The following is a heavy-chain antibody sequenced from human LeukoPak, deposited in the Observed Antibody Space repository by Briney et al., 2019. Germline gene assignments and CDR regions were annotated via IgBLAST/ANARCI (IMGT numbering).Heavy chain of an antibody. V-gene: IGHV3-30*02. CDR1: GFTFSSYG. D-gene: IGHD2/OR15-2a*01. CDR3: ARVLSVSYCDS. J-gene: IGHJ4*02. CDR2: IRYDGSNK. Sequence: GGSLRLSCAASGFTFSSYGMHWVRQAPGKGLEWVAFIRYDGSNKYYADSVKGRFTISRDNAESSVYLQMNSLRGEDTAVYYCARVLSVSYCDSWGQGTLVTVSS.